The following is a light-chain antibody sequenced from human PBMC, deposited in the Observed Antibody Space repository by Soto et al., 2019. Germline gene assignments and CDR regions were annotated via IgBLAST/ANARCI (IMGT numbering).Light chain of an antibody. CDR1: QSISTW. Sequence: DFQMTQSPSTLSASVGDRVTITCRASQSISTWLAWYQQKPGKAPKLLIYDAYSLQSGVPSRFSGSGSGTEFTLTITSLQPDDFATYYCQQYGNYYTFGQGTKLEIK. CDR3: QQYGNYYT. V-gene: IGKV1-5*01. CDR2: DAY. J-gene: IGKJ2*01.